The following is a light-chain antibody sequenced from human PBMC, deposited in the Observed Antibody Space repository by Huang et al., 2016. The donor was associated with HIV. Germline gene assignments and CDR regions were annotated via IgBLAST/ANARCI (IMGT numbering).Light chain of an antibody. CDR2: DAS. Sequence: EVVMTQSPATLSVSPGERASLSCRASQNIINGLAWYQQRPGQAPRLLLVDASTRATGIPARFSGSGSGTDFTLTISSLQSEDFAVYYCQQYNHWPPTTFGQGTTVDIK. CDR3: QQYNHWPPTT. J-gene: IGKJ1*01. V-gene: IGKV3-15*01. CDR1: QNIING.